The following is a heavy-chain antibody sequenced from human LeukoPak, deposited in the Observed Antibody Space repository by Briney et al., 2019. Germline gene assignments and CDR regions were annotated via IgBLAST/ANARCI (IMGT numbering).Heavy chain of an antibody. J-gene: IGHJ4*02. D-gene: IGHD5-24*01. CDR2: IIPIFGTA. Sequence: SVKVSCKASGGTFRSYAISWVRQAPGQGLEWMGGIIPIFGTANYAQKFQGRVTITTDESTSTAYMELSSLRSEDTAVYYCARSKEKGRDGYNYLDYWGQGTLVTVSS. CDR3: ARSKEKGRDGYNYLDY. CDR1: GGTFRSYA. V-gene: IGHV1-69*05.